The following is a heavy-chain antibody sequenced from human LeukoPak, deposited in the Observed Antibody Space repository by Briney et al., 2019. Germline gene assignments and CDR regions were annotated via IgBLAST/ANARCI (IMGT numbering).Heavy chain of an antibody. J-gene: IGHJ1*01. V-gene: IGHV3-66*01. CDR1: GFSISDNF. CDR2: IFSGGET. CDR3: ARDTDYYGSGRQGYFDH. Sequence: PGGSLRLSCAVSGFSISDNFMGWVRQTPGKGLEWVSLIFSGGETYSADSVKGRFAISKDNSRNTLHLQMHGLRVEDTAMYYCARDTDYYGSGRQGYFDHWGQGTLVTVSS. D-gene: IGHD3-10*01.